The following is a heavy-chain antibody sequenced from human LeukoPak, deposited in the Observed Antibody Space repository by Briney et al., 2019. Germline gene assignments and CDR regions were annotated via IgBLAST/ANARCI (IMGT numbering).Heavy chain of an antibody. CDR1: GFTFSTYA. CDR2: ISSNGGST. V-gene: IGHV3-64*01. CDR3: VRLGDSSSYRAEYFQH. J-gene: IGHJ1*01. Sequence: LGGSLRLSCAASGFTFSTYAMHWVRQAPGKGLEYVSAISSNGGSTFYANSVKGGFTISRDNSKNTLYLQMGSLRTDDMAVYYCVRLGDSSSYRAEYFQHWGQGTLVTVSS. D-gene: IGHD3-22*01.